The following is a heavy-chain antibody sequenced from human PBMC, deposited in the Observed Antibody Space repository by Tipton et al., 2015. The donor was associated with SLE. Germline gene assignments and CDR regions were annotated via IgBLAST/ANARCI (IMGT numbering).Heavy chain of an antibody. J-gene: IGHJ3*02. Sequence: TLSLTCTVSGGPTTSGDYYWSWIRQPAGKGLEWVGRVYTSGTTHDNPSLKGRVTVSVDTSKNQFSLKLSSVTAADTAVYYCARAGSQPWGSGAFDIWGQGTMVTVSS. CDR1: GGPTTSGDYY. D-gene: IGHD3-10*01. CDR3: ARAGSQPWGSGAFDI. CDR2: VYTSGTT. V-gene: IGHV4-61*02.